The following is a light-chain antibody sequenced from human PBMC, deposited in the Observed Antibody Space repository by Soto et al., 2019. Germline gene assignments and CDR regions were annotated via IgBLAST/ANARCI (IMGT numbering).Light chain of an antibody. CDR1: QSVDTM. V-gene: IGKV3-11*01. J-gene: IGKJ2*01. CDR3: QVRTDWPPFKYT. CDR2: ETS. Sequence: EIVLTQSPGTLSLSPGERATLSCRASQSVDTMVAWYQQQVGRTPRLLIYETSNRATGVPGRFSGSGSGTDFTLTISRLEPEDFAVYFCQVRTDWPPFKYTFGQGTKLEV.